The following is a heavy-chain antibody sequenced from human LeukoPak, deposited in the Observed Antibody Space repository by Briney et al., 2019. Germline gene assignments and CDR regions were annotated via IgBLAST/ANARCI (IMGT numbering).Heavy chain of an antibody. CDR2: ISDSGGRT. CDR3: ARDGGSGNYYAWYFDL. Sequence: GGSLRLSCAVSGITLSNYGMSWVRQAPGKGLEWVAGISDSGGRTNYADSVKGRFTISRDNAKNSLYLQMNSLRAEDTAVYYCARDGGSGNYYAWYFDLWGRGTLVTVSS. J-gene: IGHJ2*01. V-gene: IGHV3-23*01. CDR1: GITLSNYG. D-gene: IGHD1-26*01.